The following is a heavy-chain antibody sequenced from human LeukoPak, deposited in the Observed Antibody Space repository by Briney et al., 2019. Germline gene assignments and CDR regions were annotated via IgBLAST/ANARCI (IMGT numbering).Heavy chain of an antibody. CDR1: GFTFDDYW. V-gene: IGHV3-7*01. CDR2: IKQDGSEQ. J-gene: IGHJ5*02. CDR3: VRAGGAYSFNP. Sequence: GGSLRLSCVASGFTFDDYWMNWVRQAPGKGLEWVANIKQDGSEQYYVDSVKGRFTISRDDAKNSLYLQMNSLRAEDTAVYYCVRAGGAYSFNPWGQGTLVTVSS. D-gene: IGHD5-18*01.